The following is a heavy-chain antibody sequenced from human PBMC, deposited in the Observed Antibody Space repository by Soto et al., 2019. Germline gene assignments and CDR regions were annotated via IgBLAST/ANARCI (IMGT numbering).Heavy chain of an antibody. J-gene: IGHJ6*02. V-gene: IGHV3-48*01. CDR2: ISSSSSII. CDR1: GFTFSSYS. D-gene: IGHD1-7*01. Sequence: GSLRLSCAASGFTFSSYSMNWVRQAPGKGLEWVSYISSSSSIIYYADSVKGRFTISRDNAKNSLYLQMNSLRAEDTAVYYCARDLAGTTSWAYYYYGMDVWGQGTTVTVSS. CDR3: ARDLAGTTSWAYYYYGMDV.